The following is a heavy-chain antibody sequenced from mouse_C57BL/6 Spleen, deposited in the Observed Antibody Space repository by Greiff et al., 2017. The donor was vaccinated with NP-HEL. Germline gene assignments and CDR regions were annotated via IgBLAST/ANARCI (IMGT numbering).Heavy chain of an antibody. D-gene: IGHD1-1*01. CDR3: ARSGIRDYYGSSSAWFAY. J-gene: IGHJ3*01. Sequence: LVESGPELVKPGASVKISCKASGYSFTDYNMNWVKQSNGKSLEWIGVINPNYGTTSYNQKFKGKATLTVDQSSSTAYMQLNSLTSEDSAVYYCARSGIRDYYGSSSAWFAYWGQGTLVTVSA. CDR1: GYSFTDYN. V-gene: IGHV1-39*01. CDR2: INPNYGTT.